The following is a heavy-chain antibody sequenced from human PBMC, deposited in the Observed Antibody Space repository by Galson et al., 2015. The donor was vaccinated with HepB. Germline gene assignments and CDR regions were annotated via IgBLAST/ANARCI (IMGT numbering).Heavy chain of an antibody. J-gene: IGHJ5*02. V-gene: IGHV1-69*06. CDR1: GGTFSSYA. CDR3: ARGYCSSTSCYGSSPDHRGAVGFDP. CDR2: IIPIFGTA. Sequence: SVKVSCKASGGTFSSYAISWVRQAPGQGLEWMGGIIPIFGTANYAQKFQGRVTITADKSTSTAYMELSSLRSEDTAVYYCARGYCSSTSCYGSSPDHRGAVGFDPWGQGTLVTVSS. D-gene: IGHD2-2*01.